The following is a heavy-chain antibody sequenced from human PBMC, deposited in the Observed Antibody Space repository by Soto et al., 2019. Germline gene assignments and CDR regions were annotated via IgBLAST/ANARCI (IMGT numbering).Heavy chain of an antibody. CDR1: GGSISSSSYY. V-gene: IGHV4-39*01. CDR3: ARHITIFGVVI. CDR2: IYYSGST. J-gene: IGHJ4*02. Sequence: QLQLQESGPGLVKPSETLSLTCTVSGGSISSSSYYWGWIHQPPGKGLEWIGSIYYSGSTYYNPSLKSRVTISVDTSKNQFSLKLSSVTAADTAVYYCARHITIFGVVIWGQGTLVTVSS. D-gene: IGHD3-3*01.